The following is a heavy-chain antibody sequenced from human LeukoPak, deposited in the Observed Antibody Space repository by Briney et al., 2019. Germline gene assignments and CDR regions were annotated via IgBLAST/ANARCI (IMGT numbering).Heavy chain of an antibody. J-gene: IGHJ4*02. CDR2: IDPNSGGT. Sequence: ASVKVSCKASAYTFTGYYMHWVRQAPGQGLEWMGWIDPNSGGTNYAQKFQGRVTLTRDTSINTAYMELSRLRSDDTAVFYCARGIAVAATWADYWGQGTLVTVSS. V-gene: IGHV1-2*02. CDR1: AYTFTGYY. CDR3: ARGIAVAATWADY. D-gene: IGHD6-19*01.